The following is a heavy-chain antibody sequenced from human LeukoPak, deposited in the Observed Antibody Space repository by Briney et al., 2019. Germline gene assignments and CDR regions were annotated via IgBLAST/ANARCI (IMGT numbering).Heavy chain of an antibody. V-gene: IGHV3-21*01. D-gene: IGHD3-10*01. CDR2: ISSSSSYI. CDR3: AREGYYYGSGSPN. Sequence: PGGSLRLSCAASGFTFSSNSMNWVRQAPGKGLEWVSSISSSSSYIYYADSVKGRFTISRDNAKNSLYLQMNSLRAEDTAVYYCAREGYYYGSGSPNWGQGTLVTVSS. J-gene: IGHJ4*02. CDR1: GFTFSSNS.